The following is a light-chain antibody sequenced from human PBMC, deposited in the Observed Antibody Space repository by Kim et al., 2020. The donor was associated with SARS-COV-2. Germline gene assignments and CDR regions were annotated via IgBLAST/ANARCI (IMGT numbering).Light chain of an antibody. V-gene: IGLV3-21*04. CDR1: KS. CDR3: HVWVSVSDQAV. Sequence: KSVHWYQQKPGQAPILVIYYNVDRHSGIPERFSGANSGHPSNLTISRVEAGYESVYYCHVWVSVSDQAVFG. CDR2: YNV. J-gene: IGLJ3*02.